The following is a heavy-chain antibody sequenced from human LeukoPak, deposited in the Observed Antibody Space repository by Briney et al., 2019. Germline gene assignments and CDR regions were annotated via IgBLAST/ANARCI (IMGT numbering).Heavy chain of an antibody. Sequence: GGSLRLSCAASGFAFNSFAMAWVRQPPGRGLEWVSATSGSGAATYYADSVKGRFTISRDNSKNTLYLQMNSLRAEDTAVYYCVKDRFEIWGQGTLVIVSS. CDR2: TSGSGAAT. J-gene: IGHJ3*02. V-gene: IGHV3-23*01. CDR3: VKDRFEI. CDR1: GFAFNSFA.